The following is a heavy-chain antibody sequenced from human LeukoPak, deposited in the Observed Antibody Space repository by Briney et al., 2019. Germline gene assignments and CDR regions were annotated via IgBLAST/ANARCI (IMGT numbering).Heavy chain of an antibody. D-gene: IGHD1-26*01. CDR3: ARGGGEEGATNDY. CDR2: IYHSGST. V-gene: IGHV4-38-2*02. J-gene: IGHJ4*02. CDR1: GYSLSSGYY. Sequence: SETLSLTCTVSGYSLSSGYYWGWIRQPPGKGLEWIGSIYHSGSTYYNPSLKSRVTISVDTSKNQFSLKLSSVTAADTAVYYCARGGGEEGATNDYWGQGTLVTVSS.